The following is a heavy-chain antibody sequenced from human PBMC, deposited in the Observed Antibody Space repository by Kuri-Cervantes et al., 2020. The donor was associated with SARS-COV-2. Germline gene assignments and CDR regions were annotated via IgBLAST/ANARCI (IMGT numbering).Heavy chain of an antibody. CDR3: ARQMMSSITIFGVVITRNWFDP. V-gene: IGHV4-39*01. D-gene: IGHD3-3*01. Sequence: SETLSLTCTDSGGSISSSSYYWGWIRQPPGKGLEWIGSIYYSGSTYYNPSLKSRVTISVDTSKNQFSLKLSSVTAADTAVYYCARQMMSSITIFGVVITRNWFDPWGQGTLVTVSS. CDR1: GGSISSSSYY. CDR2: IYYSGST. J-gene: IGHJ5*02.